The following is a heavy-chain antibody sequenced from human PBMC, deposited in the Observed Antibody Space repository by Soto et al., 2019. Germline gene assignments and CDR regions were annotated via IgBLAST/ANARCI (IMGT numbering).Heavy chain of an antibody. V-gene: IGHV3-23*01. CDR1: GFTFSSYA. Sequence: GGSLRLSCAASGFTFSSYAMSWVRQAPGKGLEWVSAISGSGGSTYYAESVKGRFTISRDNSKNTLYLKMNSLRAEDTAVYYCAKVNASYYFDYWGQGTLVTVSS. CDR3: AKVNASYYFDY. D-gene: IGHD2-2*01. J-gene: IGHJ4*02. CDR2: ISGSGGST.